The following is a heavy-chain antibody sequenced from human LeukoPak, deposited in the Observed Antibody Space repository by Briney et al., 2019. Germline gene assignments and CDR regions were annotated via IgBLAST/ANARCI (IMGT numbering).Heavy chain of an antibody. CDR1: GFTFSSYG. CDR2: ISGSGGST. V-gene: IGHV3-23*01. D-gene: IGHD6-13*01. CDR3: AKGLRGSWYGGYYFDY. Sequence: GGSLRLSCAASGFTFSSYGMSWVRQAPGKGLEWVSAISGSGGSTYYADSVKGRFTISRDNSKNTLYLQMNSLRAEDTAVYYCAKGLRGSWYGGYYFDYWGQGTLVTVSS. J-gene: IGHJ4*02.